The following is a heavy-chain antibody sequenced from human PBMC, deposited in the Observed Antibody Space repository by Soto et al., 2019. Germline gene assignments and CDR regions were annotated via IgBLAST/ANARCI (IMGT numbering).Heavy chain of an antibody. Sequence: QVTLKESGPVLVKPTETLTLTCTVSGFSLSNAKMGVSWIRQPPGKALEWLAHIFSNDEESYSTSLKSRLSISKATSKSQVVLTMTNMDPVDTATYYCARNADTSTSFDYWGQGTLVTVSS. J-gene: IGHJ4*02. CDR2: IFSNDEE. CDR3: ARNADTSTSFDY. CDR1: GFSLSNAKMG. V-gene: IGHV2-26*01. D-gene: IGHD5-18*01.